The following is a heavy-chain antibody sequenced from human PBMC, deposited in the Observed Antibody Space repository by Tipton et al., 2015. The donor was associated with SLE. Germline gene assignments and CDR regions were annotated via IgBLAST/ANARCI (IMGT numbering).Heavy chain of an antibody. CDR1: GFTFSSYE. Sequence: SLRLSCAASGFTFSSYEMNWVRQAPGKGLEWVSYISSSGSTIYYADSVKGRFTISRDNAKNSLYLQMNSLRAEDTAVYYCAKDKGIMITFGGVRVFDYWGQGTLVTVSS. CDR3: AKDKGIMITFGGVRVFDY. D-gene: IGHD3-16*01. J-gene: IGHJ4*02. CDR2: ISSSGSTI. V-gene: IGHV3-48*03.